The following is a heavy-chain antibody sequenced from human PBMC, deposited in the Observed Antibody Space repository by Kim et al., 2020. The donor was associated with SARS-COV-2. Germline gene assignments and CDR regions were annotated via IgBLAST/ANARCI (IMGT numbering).Heavy chain of an antibody. J-gene: IGHJ4*02. Sequence: GITYYANSVKGRFTISRDNSETTLYLQMGSLGVEDMGIYYCATLHSSGYAYWGQGTLVTVSS. CDR2: GIT. D-gene: IGHD3-22*01. CDR3: ATLHSSGYAY. V-gene: IGHV3-64*01.